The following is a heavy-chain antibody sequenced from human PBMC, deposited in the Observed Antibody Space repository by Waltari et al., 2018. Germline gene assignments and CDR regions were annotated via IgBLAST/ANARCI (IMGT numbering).Heavy chain of an antibody. J-gene: IGHJ6*03. CDR3: ARGRVAGILYAASYYYYMDV. D-gene: IGHD6-19*01. Sequence: QVQLVQSGAEVKKPGSSVKVSCKASGGTFSSYALSWVRQAPGQGLKWMGGIIPILGIANYAQKFQGRVTITADESTSTAYMELSSLRSEDTAVYYCARGRVAGILYAASYYYYMDVWGKGTTVTVSS. CDR1: GGTFSSYA. V-gene: IGHV1-69*04. CDR2: IIPILGIA.